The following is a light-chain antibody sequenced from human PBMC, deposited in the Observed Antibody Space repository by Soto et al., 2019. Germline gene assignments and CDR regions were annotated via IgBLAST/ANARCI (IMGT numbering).Light chain of an antibody. CDR2: AAS. Sequence: DIQMTQSPSSLSASVGDRVTITCRASQSISTYLNWYQQKPGNAPKVLIFAASSLLSGVPSRFSGSGSGTDFTLTITSLQPEDSATYYCLQHNSYPLTFGPGTKVDIK. CDR3: LQHNSYPLT. CDR1: QSISTY. J-gene: IGKJ3*01. V-gene: IGKV1-39*01.